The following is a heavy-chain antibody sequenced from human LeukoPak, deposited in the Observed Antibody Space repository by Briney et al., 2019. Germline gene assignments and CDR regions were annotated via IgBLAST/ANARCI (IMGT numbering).Heavy chain of an antibody. CDR2: INPSGGST. Sequence: ASVKVSCKASGYTFTSYYMHWVRQAPGQGLEWMGIINPSGGSTSYAQKFQGRVTMTRDTSTSTVYMELSSLRAEDTAVYYCARDAGAAGLFDYWGQGTLVTVSS. CDR3: ARDAGAAGLFDY. V-gene: IGHV1-46*01. J-gene: IGHJ4*02. D-gene: IGHD6-13*01. CDR1: GYTFTSYY.